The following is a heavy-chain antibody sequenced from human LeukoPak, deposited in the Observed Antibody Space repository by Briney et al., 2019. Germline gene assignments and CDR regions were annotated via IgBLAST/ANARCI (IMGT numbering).Heavy chain of an antibody. D-gene: IGHD6-6*01. V-gene: IGHV3-23*01. CDR2: IHGGGAT. CDR1: GFTFSSYA. Sequence: GGSLRLSCAASGFTFSSYAMSWVRQAPGKGLEWVSSIHGGGATYYADSVRARFTISGDNSKNTLSLQINSLRAEDTAVYYCARDPFEQLVSSHFDYWGQGTLVTVSS. CDR3: ARDPFEQLVSSHFDY. J-gene: IGHJ4*02.